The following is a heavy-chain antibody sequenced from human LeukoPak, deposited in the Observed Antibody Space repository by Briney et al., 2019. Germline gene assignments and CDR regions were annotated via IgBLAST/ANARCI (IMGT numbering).Heavy chain of an antibody. J-gene: IGHJ4*02. CDR3: ASWVVTWPPHRDFDY. D-gene: IGHD2-15*01. Sequence: GGSLRLSCAASGFTFSSHAMHWVRQAPGKGLEWVALISYDGSNKYYADSVKGRFTISRDNAKNSLYLQMNSLRAEDTAVYYCASWVVTWPPHRDFDYWGQGTLVTVSS. CDR1: GFTFSSHA. CDR2: ISYDGSNK. V-gene: IGHV3-30*04.